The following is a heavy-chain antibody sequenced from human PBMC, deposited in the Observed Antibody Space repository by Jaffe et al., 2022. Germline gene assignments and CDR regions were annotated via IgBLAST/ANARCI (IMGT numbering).Heavy chain of an antibody. V-gene: IGHV3-30*02. CDR3: AKAAPITFGGVSHFDY. Sequence: QVQLVESGGGVVQPGGSLRLSCAASGFTFSTYGMHWVRQAPGKGLEWVAFIRYDGNNKYYADSVKGRFTISRDNSKNTLYLQMNSLRAEDTAVYYCAKAAPITFGGVSHFDYWGQGTLVTVSS. CDR2: IRYDGNNK. J-gene: IGHJ4*02. CDR1: GFTFSTYG. D-gene: IGHD3-16*01.